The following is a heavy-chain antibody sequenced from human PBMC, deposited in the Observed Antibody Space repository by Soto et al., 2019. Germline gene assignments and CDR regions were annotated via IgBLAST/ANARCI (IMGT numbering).Heavy chain of an antibody. Sequence: QVQLVQSGAEVKTPGSSLKVSCKVSGSRFSNYVISWVRQAPGHGLEWLGRIIPIFNSTKDAQSFQGRVNTPAKNSTSTASLELSSLRSDDTAVYYGAREGRGKKAGYNGLVSLGYWGQGTLVTVSS. CDR3: AREGRGKKAGYNGLVSLGY. D-gene: IGHD2-2*02. V-gene: IGHV1-69*06. J-gene: IGHJ4*02. CDR2: IIPIFNST. CDR1: GSRFSNYV.